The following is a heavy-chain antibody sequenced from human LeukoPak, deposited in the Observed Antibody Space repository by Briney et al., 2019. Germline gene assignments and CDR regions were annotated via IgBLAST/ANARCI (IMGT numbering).Heavy chain of an antibody. CDR3: ARIERSSYSLGFDY. J-gene: IGHJ4*02. V-gene: IGHV4-31*03. CDR1: GGSISSGGYY. Sequence: SETLSLTCTVSGGSISSGGYYWSWIRQHPGKGLEWIGHIYYSGTSFYNPSLTSRVTISVETSKNQFSLKLTSVNDADAAVYYCARIERSSYSLGFDYWGQGTLVTVSS. CDR2: IYYSGTS. D-gene: IGHD6-6*01.